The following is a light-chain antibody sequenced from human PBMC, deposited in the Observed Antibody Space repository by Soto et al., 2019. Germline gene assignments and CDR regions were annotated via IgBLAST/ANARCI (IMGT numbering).Light chain of an antibody. V-gene: IGKV1-5*01. CDR1: QSLSNW. CDR3: QQYKSYHS. CDR2: DIS. J-gene: IGKJ2*03. Sequence: DIQMTQSPSTLSASVGDRVTISCRASQSLSNWLAWYQQKPGKAPKLLIYDISSLESGVPSRFSGSGSGTEFTLTISSLQTDDFATYFCQQYKSYHSFGQGTKLEL.